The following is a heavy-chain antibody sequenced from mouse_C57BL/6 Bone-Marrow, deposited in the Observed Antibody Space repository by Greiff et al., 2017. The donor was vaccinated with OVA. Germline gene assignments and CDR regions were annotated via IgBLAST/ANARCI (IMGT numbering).Heavy chain of an antibody. J-gene: IGHJ3*01. D-gene: IGHD1-1*01. CDR2: INPYNGDT. CDR3: ARGDYYGSSSY. V-gene: IGHV1-20*01. CDR1: GYSFTGYF. Sequence: VQLKESGPELVKPGDSVTISCKASGYSFTGYFMNWVMQSHGKSLEWIGRINPYNGDTFYNQKFKGKATLTVDKSSSTAHMELRSLTSEDSAVYYCARGDYYGSSSYWGQGTLVTVSA.